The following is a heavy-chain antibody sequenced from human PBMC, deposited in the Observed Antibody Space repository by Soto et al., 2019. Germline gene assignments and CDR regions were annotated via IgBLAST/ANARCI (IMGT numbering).Heavy chain of an antibody. J-gene: IGHJ6*02. CDR2: ISYDGSNK. D-gene: IGHD3-22*01. CDR1: GFTFSSYA. V-gene: IGHV3-30-3*01. CDR3: ARPGTGTYYYDSSPLLGPHGMDV. Sequence: GGSLRLSCAASGFTFSSYAMHWVRQAPGKGLEWVAVISYDGSNKYYADSVKGRFTISRDNSKNTLYLQMNSLRAEDTAVYYCARPGTGTYYYDSSPLLGPHGMDVWGQGTTVTVSS.